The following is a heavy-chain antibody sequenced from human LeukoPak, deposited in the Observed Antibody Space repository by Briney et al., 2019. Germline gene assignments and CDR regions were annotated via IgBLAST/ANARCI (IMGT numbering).Heavy chain of an antibody. J-gene: IGHJ4*02. CDR2: IKGDESEI. V-gene: IGHV3-7*02. D-gene: IGHD2/OR15-2a*01. CDR1: GFAFSSYW. Sequence: GGSLRLSCAASGFAFSSYWMSWVRQAPGKGLEWVAAIKGDESEIYYVDSVKGRFTISRDNTKNSLYLQMNNLRAEDTAVYYCASLGFNSWYAFDYWGQGTLVTVSS. CDR3: ASLGFNSWYAFDY.